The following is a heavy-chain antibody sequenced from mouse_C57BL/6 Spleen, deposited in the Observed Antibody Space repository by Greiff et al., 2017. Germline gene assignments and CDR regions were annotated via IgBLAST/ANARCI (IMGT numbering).Heavy chain of an antibody. V-gene: IGHV1-80*01. J-gene: IGHJ3*01. Sequence: QVQLQQSGAELVKPGASVKISCKASGYAFSSYWMNWVKQRPGKGLEWIGQIYPGDGDTNYNGKFKGKATLTADKSSSTAYMQLSSLTSEDSAVYFWARSGDEGTWFAYWGKGTLVTVSA. CDR3: ARSGDEGTWFAY. CDR1: GYAFSSYW. D-gene: IGHD3-2*02. CDR2: IYPGDGDT.